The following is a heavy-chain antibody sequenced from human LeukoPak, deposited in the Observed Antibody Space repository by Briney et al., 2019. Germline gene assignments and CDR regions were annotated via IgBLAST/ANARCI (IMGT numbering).Heavy chain of an antibody. D-gene: IGHD1-26*01. CDR1: GFTFSSYA. J-gene: IGHJ6*02. CDR3: ASLYSGSFYYYGMDV. V-gene: IGHV3-64*01. CDR2: ISSNGGST. Sequence: GGSLRLSCAASGFTFSSYAMHWVRQAPGKGLEYVSAISSNGGSTYYANSVKGRFTISRDNSKNTLYLQMGGLRAEDMAVYYCASLYSGSFYYYGMDVWGQGTTVTVSS.